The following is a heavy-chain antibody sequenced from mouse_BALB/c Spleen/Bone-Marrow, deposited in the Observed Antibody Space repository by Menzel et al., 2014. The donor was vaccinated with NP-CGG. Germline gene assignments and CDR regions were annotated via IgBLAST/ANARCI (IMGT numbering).Heavy chain of an antibody. CDR3: ARGNPLYAMDY. Sequence: VQLQQSGAELAKPGASVKMSCKASGYTFTSYWMHWVKQRPGQGLEWIGYINPSTGYTDYNQKFNGKATLTADKSSSTAYMQLSNLTSKDSAVYYCARGNPLYAMDYWGQGTSVTVSS. CDR1: GYTFTSYW. CDR2: INPSTGYT. V-gene: IGHV1-7*01. D-gene: IGHD2-1*01. J-gene: IGHJ4*01.